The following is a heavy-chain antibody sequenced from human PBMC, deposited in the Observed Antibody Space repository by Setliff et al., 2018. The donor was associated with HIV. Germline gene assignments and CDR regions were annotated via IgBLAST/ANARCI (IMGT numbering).Heavy chain of an antibody. D-gene: IGHD4-17*01. CDR1: GPSINIHY. V-gene: IGHV4-59*11. CDR2: IYSTGRT. Sequence: SETLSLTCTVSGPSINIHYWSWIRQSPGKGFEWIGYIYSTGRTNYNPSLQSRVTISMVASRNQFSLKVTSVTAADTAVYYFAKGAGFYGDYTFDHWGQGRQVTVSS. J-gene: IGHJ4*02. CDR3: AKGAGFYGDYTFDH.